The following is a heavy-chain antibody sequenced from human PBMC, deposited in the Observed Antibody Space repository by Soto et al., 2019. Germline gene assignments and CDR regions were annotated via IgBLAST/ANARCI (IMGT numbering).Heavy chain of an antibody. CDR2: INYSGST. CDR3: ARHLIAVVENFDY. Sequence: ETLSLTCAVYGGSXSGYYWSWIRQPPGKGLEWIGSINYSGSTNYNPSLKSRVTISVDTSKNQFSLKLSSVTAADTAVYYCARHLIAVVENFDYWGQGTLVTVSS. CDR1: GGSXSGYY. J-gene: IGHJ4*02. D-gene: IGHD6-19*01. V-gene: IGHV4-34*01.